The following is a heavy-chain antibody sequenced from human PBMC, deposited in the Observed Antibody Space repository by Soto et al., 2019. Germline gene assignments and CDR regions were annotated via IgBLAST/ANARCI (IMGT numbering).Heavy chain of an antibody. CDR2: ISSSSSYI. CDR3: ARDPGTAPDY. Sequence: LRLSCAASEFTFSSYSMNWVRQAPGKGLEWVSSISSSSSYIYYADSVKGRFTISRDNAKNSLYLQMNSLRAEDTAVYYCARDPGTAPDYWGQGTLVTVSS. V-gene: IGHV3-21*01. CDR1: EFTFSSYS. J-gene: IGHJ4*02. D-gene: IGHD2-21*02.